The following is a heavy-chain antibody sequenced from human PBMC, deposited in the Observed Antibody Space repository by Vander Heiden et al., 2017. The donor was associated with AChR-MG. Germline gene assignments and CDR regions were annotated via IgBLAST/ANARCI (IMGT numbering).Heavy chain of an antibody. CDR2: LDWDDDK. V-gene: IGHV2-70*15. D-gene: IGHD3-10*01. CDR1: GFSLSTSGMC. J-gene: IGHJ6*02. Sequence: QVTLRESGPALVKPTQTLTLTCTFSGFSLSTSGMCVSWIRQPPGKALEWLARLDWDDDKYYSTSLKTRLTISKDTSKNQVVLTMTNMDPVDTATYYCARILSYYGSGSYYNEGYYYGMDVWGQGTTVTVSS. CDR3: ARILSYYGSGSYYNEGYYYGMDV.